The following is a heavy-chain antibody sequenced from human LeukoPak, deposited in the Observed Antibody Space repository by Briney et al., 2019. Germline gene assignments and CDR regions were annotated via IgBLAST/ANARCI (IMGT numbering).Heavy chain of an antibody. CDR3: AKSLLTTASGTGRAFDI. J-gene: IGHJ3*02. CDR2: ISFDESNK. V-gene: IGHV3-30*18. D-gene: IGHD1-26*01. Sequence: GGSLRLSCAASGFTFGSYAMHWVRQAPGKGLEWVALISFDESNKYYADSVKGRFTISRDNSKNTLYLQMNSLRAEDTAEYYCAKSLLTTASGTGRAFDIWGQGTMVTVSS. CDR1: GFTFGSYA.